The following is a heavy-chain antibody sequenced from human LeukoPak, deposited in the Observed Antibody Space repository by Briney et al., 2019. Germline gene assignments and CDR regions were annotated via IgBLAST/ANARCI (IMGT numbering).Heavy chain of an antibody. Sequence: PGGSLRLSCAASGFTFSSYWMHWVRQGPGKGLVWVSRINSDGSRTSYADSVMGRFTISRDNAKNTMYLQMNSLRAEETAVYYCAKEVVYYDSSGYFDYWGQGTLVTVSS. J-gene: IGHJ4*02. D-gene: IGHD3-22*01. CDR3: AKEVVYYDSSGYFDY. V-gene: IGHV3-74*01. CDR1: GFTFSSYW. CDR2: INSDGSRT.